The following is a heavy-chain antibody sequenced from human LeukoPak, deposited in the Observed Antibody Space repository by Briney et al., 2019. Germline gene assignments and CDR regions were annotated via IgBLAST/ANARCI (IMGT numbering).Heavy chain of an antibody. D-gene: IGHD6-13*01. J-gene: IGHJ2*01. CDR1: GGSISSYY. V-gene: IGHV4-59*01. Sequence: PSETLSLTCTASGGSISSYYWSWIRQPPGKGLEWIGYIYYSGSTNYNPSLKSRLTISVDTSKSQFSLQLKSVTAADTAVYFCARDCAMPGTDWYFDLWGPGTLVTVSS. CDR3: ARDCAMPGTDWYFDL. CDR2: IYYSGST.